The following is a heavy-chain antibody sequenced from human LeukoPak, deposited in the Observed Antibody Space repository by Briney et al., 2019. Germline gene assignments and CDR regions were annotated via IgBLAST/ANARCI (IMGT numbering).Heavy chain of an antibody. Sequence: PSETLSLTCTVSGGSISSYYWSWIRQPPGQGLEWIGYIYCSGSTNYNPSLKSRVTISVDTSKNQFSLKLSSVTAADTAVYYCARQESQGAFDIWGQGSMVTVSS. D-gene: IGHD5-24*01. CDR1: GGSISSYY. CDR2: IYCSGST. V-gene: IGHV4-59*08. J-gene: IGHJ3*02. CDR3: ARQESQGAFDI.